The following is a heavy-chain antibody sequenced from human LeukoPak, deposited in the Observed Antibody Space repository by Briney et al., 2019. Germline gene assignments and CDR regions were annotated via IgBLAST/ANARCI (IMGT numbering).Heavy chain of an antibody. CDR3: ARVTGTPPFDY. CDR1: GGSISSSSW. J-gene: IGHJ4*02. CDR2: FSHSRST. D-gene: IGHD1-1*01. Sequence: PSETLSLTCAVSGGSISSSSWCRCVRRPPPKGLEGIGVFSHSRSTNYSPSHDSRVTISVDKSNIQFSLKLNSLTAADTAVYFCARVTGTPPFDYWGQGTLVTVSS. V-gene: IGHV4-4*02.